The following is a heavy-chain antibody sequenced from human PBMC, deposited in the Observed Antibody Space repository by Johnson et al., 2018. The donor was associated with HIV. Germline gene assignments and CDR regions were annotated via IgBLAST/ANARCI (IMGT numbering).Heavy chain of an antibody. CDR3: ARDPRSWYDDAFDI. CDR2: ISYDGSDK. V-gene: IGHV3-30*04. Sequence: QVQLVESGGGVVQLSCAASGFTFSSFAIHWVRQAPGKGLEWVAVISYDGSDKYYADSVKGRCSISRDNVKNSLYLQMDSLRAEDTAFYYCARDPRSWYDDAFDIWGQGTLVTVSS. J-gene: IGHJ3*02. CDR1: GFTFSSFA. D-gene: IGHD6-13*01.